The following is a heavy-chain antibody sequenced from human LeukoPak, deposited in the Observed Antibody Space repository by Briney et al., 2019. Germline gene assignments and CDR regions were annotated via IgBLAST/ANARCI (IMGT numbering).Heavy chain of an antibody. CDR1: GFTISSYE. D-gene: IGHD4-17*01. V-gene: IGHV3-48*03. CDR3: ARVEAVTTAGGAVDY. CDR2: ISSSGSTI. J-gene: IGHJ4*02. Sequence: GGSLRLSCAASGFTISSYEMNWVRQAPGKGLEWVSYISSSGSTIYYADSVKGRFTISRDNAKNSLYLQMNSLRAEDTAVYYCARVEAVTTAGGAVDYWGQGTLVTVSS.